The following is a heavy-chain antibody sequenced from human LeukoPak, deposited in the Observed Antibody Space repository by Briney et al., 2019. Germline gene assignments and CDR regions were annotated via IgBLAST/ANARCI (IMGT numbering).Heavy chain of an antibody. Sequence: SQTLSLTCTVSGGSISSGDYYWSWIRQPPGKGLEWIGYIYHSGSTYYNPSLKSRVTISVDTSKNQFSLKLSSVTAADTAVYYCARDSEQWLVPSTWGQGTLVTVSS. D-gene: IGHD6-19*01. J-gene: IGHJ5*02. CDR2: IYHSGST. CDR1: GGSISSGDYY. CDR3: ARDSEQWLVPST. V-gene: IGHV4-30-4*01.